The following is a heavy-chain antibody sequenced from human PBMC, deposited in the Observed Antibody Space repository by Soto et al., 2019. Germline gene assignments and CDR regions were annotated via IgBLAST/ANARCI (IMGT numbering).Heavy chain of an antibody. CDR1: GGTFSSYA. D-gene: IGHD3-22*01. V-gene: IGHV1-69*06. CDR2: IIPIFGTA. CDR3: ASRPRWYDSSGYSGSDDAFDI. J-gene: IGHJ3*02. Sequence: ASVKVSCKASGGTFSSYAISWVRQAPGQGLEWMGGIIPIFGTANYAQKFQGRVTITADKSTSTAYMELSSLRSEDTAVYYCASRPRWYDSSGYSGSDDAFDIWGQGTMVTVSS.